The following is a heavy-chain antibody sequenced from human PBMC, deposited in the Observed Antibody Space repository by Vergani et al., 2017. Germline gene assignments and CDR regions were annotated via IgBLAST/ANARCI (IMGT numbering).Heavy chain of an antibody. CDR3: AKDGETYSSSWHVFYYYGMDV. D-gene: IGHD6-13*01. CDR1: GFTFSSYA. CDR2: ISGSGGST. J-gene: IGHJ6*02. Sequence: EVQLLESGGGLVQPGGSLRLSCAASGFTFSSYAMSWVRQAPGKGLEWVSAISGSGGSTYYADSVKGRFTISRDNSKNTLYLQMNSLRAEDTAVYYCAKDGETYSSSWHVFYYYGMDVWGQGTTVTVSS. V-gene: IGHV3-23*01.